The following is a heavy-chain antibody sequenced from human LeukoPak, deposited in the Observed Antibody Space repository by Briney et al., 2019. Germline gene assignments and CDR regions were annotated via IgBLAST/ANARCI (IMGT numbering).Heavy chain of an antibody. CDR2: THYTGST. D-gene: IGHD1-26*01. CDR3: ARYLLVGSTTRGAYDL. CDR1: GGSISGYY. Sequence: PSETLSLTCTVSGGSISGYYXXXXXXXXXXXLXXXGXTHYTGSTSYNPXLXSXVXXSVDTSXXQFSLQLSSVTAADTAVYYCARYLLVGSTTRGAYDLWGQGTMVTVSS. V-gene: IGHV4-59*08. J-gene: IGHJ3*01.